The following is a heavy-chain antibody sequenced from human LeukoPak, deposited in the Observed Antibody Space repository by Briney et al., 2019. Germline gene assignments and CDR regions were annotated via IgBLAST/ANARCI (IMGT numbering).Heavy chain of an antibody. Sequence: SETLSLTCTVSGGSISSSSYYWGWIRQPPGKGLEWIGSIYYSGSTYYNPSLKSRVTISMNMSKNQFSLKLSSVTAADTAVYYCARGEAHLEWLSLFDSWGQGTLVTVSS. CDR3: ARGEAHLEWLSLFDS. CDR1: GGSISSSSYY. V-gene: IGHV4-39*07. CDR2: IYYSGST. J-gene: IGHJ4*02. D-gene: IGHD3-3*01.